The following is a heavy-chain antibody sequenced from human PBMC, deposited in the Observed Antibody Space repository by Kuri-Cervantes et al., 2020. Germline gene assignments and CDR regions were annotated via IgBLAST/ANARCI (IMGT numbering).Heavy chain of an antibody. Sequence: GGSLRLSCAASGFTFSSYWMSWVRQAPGKGLEWVANIKQDGSEKYYVDSVKGRFTISRDNAKNSLYLQMNSLRAEDTAVYYCARVGNYYYYGMDVWGQGTTVTVSS. CDR2: IKQDGSEK. CDR3: ARVGNYYYYGMDV. V-gene: IGHV3-7*03. D-gene: IGHD3-10*01. CDR1: GFTFSSYW. J-gene: IGHJ6*02.